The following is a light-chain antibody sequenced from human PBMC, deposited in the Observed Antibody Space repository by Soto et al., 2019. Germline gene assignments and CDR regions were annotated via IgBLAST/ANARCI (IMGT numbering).Light chain of an antibody. J-gene: IGKJ5*01. CDR3: QHFGGTTFT. V-gene: IGKV3-20*01. CDR1: QNISSY. CDR2: GAS. Sequence: EIVMTQSPVTLSVSPGERATLSCRASQNISSYLIWYQQRPGQTPSLLIYGASTRATGIPDRFSGSGSGTHFTLTISRLEPGDFAVYYCQHFGGTTFTFGQGTRLEIK.